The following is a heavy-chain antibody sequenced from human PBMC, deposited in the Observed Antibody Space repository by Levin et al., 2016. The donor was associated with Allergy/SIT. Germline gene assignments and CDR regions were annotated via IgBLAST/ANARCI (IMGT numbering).Heavy chain of an antibody. V-gene: IGHV6-1*01. Sequence: SQTLSLTCAISGDSVSNNNVAWDWIRQSPSRGLEWLGRTYYRSKWYKEYVVSVKSRITINADTSRNQYSLYLNSLTPDDTAVYFCAREGVDTIFASWGQGTLVTVSS. CDR2: TYYRSKWYK. D-gene: IGHD5-12*01. CDR3: AREGVDTIFAS. J-gene: IGHJ5*01. CDR1: GDSVSNNNVA.